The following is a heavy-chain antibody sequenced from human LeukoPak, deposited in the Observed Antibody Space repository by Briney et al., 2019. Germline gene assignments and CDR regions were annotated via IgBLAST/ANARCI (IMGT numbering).Heavy chain of an antibody. J-gene: IGHJ4*02. Sequence: GASVKVSCKASGYTFTGYYLHWVRQAPGQGLEWMGWINCNSGGTNYAQKFQDRVTMTRDTSITTVYMELSSLRSDDTAVYYCARGGGLLSPYYWGQGTLVTVSS. CDR1: GYTFTGYY. D-gene: IGHD3-3*01. V-gene: IGHV1-2*02. CDR2: INCNSGGT. CDR3: ARGGGLLSPYY.